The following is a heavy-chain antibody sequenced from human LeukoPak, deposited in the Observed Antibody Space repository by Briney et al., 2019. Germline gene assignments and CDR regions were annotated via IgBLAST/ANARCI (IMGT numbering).Heavy chain of an antibody. CDR2: INQDGSGK. CDR3: AKDWAVTAQGYFQH. V-gene: IGHV3-7*03. D-gene: IGHD4-17*01. Sequence: PGGSLRLSCATSGFTFSRHWMSWVRQAPGKGLEWVANINQDGSGKYYVDSVKGRFTISRDNAKNSLYLQMNSLRAEDTAVYYCAKDWAVTAQGYFQHWGQGTLVTVSS. J-gene: IGHJ1*01. CDR1: GFTFSRHW.